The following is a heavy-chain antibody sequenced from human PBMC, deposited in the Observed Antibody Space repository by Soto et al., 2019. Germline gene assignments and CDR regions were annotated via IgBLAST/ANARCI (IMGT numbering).Heavy chain of an antibody. Sequence: SVKVSCKASGGTFSSHAITWVRQAPGQALEWMGGIIPLYGTANYAQKFQGRVTITADEPTSTAYMELSSLKSDDSAVYYCARGVTVGARLDWFDPWGQGTLVTVSS. V-gene: IGHV1-69*13. CDR1: GGTFSSHA. J-gene: IGHJ5*02. CDR2: IIPLYGTA. CDR3: ARGVTVGARLDWFDP. D-gene: IGHD6-6*01.